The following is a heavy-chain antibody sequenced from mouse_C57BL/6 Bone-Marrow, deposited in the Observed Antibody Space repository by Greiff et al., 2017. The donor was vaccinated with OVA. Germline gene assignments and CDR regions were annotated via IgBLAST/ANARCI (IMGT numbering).Heavy chain of an antibody. CDR3: ARGDGYLLFAY. J-gene: IGHJ3*01. Sequence: LVESGAELVRPGTSVKMSCKASGYTFTNYWIGWAKQRPGHGLEWIGDIYPGGGYTNYNEKFKGKATLTADKSSSTAYMQFSSLTSEDSAIYYCARGDGYLLFAYWGQGTLVTVSA. V-gene: IGHV1-63*01. D-gene: IGHD2-3*01. CDR1: GYTFTNYW. CDR2: IYPGGGYT.